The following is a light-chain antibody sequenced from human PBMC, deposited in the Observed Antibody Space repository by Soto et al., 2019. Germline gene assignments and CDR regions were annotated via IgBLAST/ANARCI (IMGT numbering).Light chain of an antibody. CDR2: GAS. Sequence: DIQMTQSPSTLSASVGDRVTIPCRASESISSYLNWYQHKPGKAPKLLIYGASSLQYGVPSRFSGSGSGTDFTLTISSLQPEDFATYYCQQSYTTPLTFGGGTKVEIK. V-gene: IGKV1-39*01. J-gene: IGKJ4*01. CDR1: ESISSY. CDR3: QQSYTTPLT.